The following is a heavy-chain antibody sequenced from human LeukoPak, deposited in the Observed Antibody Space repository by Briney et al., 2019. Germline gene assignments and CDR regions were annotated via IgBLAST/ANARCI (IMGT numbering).Heavy chain of an antibody. CDR1: GFTFSSYS. CDR2: ISSSSSYI. V-gene: IGHV3-21*01. J-gene: IGHJ4*02. D-gene: IGHD6-19*01. Sequence: GSLRLSCAASGFTFSSYSMNWVRQAPGKGLEWVSSISSSSSYIYYADSVKGRFTISGDNAKNSLYLQMNSLRAEDTAVYYCAPIPGIAVAGPLDYWGQGTLVTVSS. CDR3: APIPGIAVAGPLDY.